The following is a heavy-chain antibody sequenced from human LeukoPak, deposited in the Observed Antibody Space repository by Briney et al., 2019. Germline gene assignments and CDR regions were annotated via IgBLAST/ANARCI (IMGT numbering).Heavy chain of an antibody. V-gene: IGHV4-31*03. CDR3: AREAYDSSGHRYFQH. Sequence: PSQTLSLTCTVSGGSISSGAYFWSWIRQHPGKGLDWIGSIYYSGTTYYDPSLESRVIISVDTSKYQFSLKLSSVTAADTAVFYCAREAYDSSGHRYFQHWGQGTLVTVSS. D-gene: IGHD3-22*01. J-gene: IGHJ1*01. CDR2: IYYSGTT. CDR1: GGSISSGAYF.